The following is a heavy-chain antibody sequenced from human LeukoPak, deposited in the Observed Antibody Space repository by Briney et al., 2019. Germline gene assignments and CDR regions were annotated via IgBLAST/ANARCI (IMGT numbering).Heavy chain of an antibody. CDR1: GASIGSSPYY. CDR2: IYHSGST. Sequence: SETLSLTCTVPGASIGSSPYYWSWIRQPPGKGLEWIGYIYHSGSTYYNPSLKSRVTISVDRSKNQFSMKLSSVTAADTAVYYCARDDGDYAFDYWGQGTLVTVSS. D-gene: IGHD4-17*01. V-gene: IGHV4-30-2*01. J-gene: IGHJ4*02. CDR3: ARDDGDYAFDY.